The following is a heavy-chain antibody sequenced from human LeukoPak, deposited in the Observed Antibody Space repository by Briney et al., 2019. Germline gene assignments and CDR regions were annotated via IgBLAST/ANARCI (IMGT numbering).Heavy chain of an antibody. D-gene: IGHD5-24*01. CDR3: ARDGDGYNWAYVN. V-gene: IGHV3-66*01. J-gene: IGHJ4*02. CDR2: IYSGGST. Sequence: GGSLRLSCAASGFTVSSYYMSWVRQAPGKGLEWVSIIYSGGSTYYDASVKGRVTISRDNSKNTLYLQMNSLRDEETAVYYCARDGDGYNWAYVNSGQGTLVTVSS. CDR1: GFTVSSYY.